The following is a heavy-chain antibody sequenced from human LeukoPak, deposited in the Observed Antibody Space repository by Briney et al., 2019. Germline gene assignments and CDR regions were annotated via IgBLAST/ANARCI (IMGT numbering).Heavy chain of an antibody. CDR3: ARGDPSCGSPVGFDY. D-gene: IGHD5-18*01. J-gene: IGHJ4*02. Sequence: SETLSLTCTVSGGSISSYYWSWIRQPPGKGLEWIGYIYYSGSTNYNPSLKSRVTISVDTSKNQFSLKLSSVTAADTAVYYCARGDPSCGSPVGFDYWGQGTLVTVSS. V-gene: IGHV4-59*01. CDR1: GGSISSYY. CDR2: IYYSGST.